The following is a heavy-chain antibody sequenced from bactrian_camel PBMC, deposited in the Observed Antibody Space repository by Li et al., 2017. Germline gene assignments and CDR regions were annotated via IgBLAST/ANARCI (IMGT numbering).Heavy chain of an antibody. CDR1: RLTFRDFA. D-gene: IGHD5*01. CDR2: INRNGST. CDR3: GLDHRAMCSQRVAYRRPADFGS. J-gene: IGHJ6*01. Sequence: VQLVESGGGLVQAGGSLRLSCTVSRLTFRDFAMGWFRQAPGNECEWVSVINRNGSTYYADSVKGRFTISREKNTVYLQMNSLKPEDTAMYYCGLDHRAMCSQRVAYRRPADFGSWGQGTQVTVS. V-gene: IGHV3S63*01.